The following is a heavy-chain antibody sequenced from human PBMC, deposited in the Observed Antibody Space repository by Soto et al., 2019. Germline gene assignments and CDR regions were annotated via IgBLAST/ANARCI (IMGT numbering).Heavy chain of an antibody. CDR3: ARGLSGSSSWLGDY. J-gene: IGHJ4*02. Sequence: QVQLQQWGAGLLKPSETLSLTCAVYGGSFSGYYWSWIRQPPGKGLEWIGEINHSGSTNYNPSLKSRVTISVDTSKNQFSLKLSSVTAADTAVYYCARGLSGSSSWLGDYRGQGTLVTVSS. CDR1: GGSFSGYY. V-gene: IGHV4-34*01. D-gene: IGHD6-13*01. CDR2: INHSGST.